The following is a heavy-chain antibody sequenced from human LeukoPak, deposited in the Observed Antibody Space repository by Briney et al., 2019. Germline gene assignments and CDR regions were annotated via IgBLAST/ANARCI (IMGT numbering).Heavy chain of an antibody. J-gene: IGHJ4*02. D-gene: IGHD2-2*01. Sequence: SETLSLTCTVSGGSISSYYWSWIRQPPGKGLEWIGYIYYSGSTNYNPSLKSRVTISVDTSKNQFSLKLSSVTAADTAVYYCARKEYCSSTSCPWYFDYWGQGTLVTVSS. CDR1: GGSISSYY. CDR2: IYYSGST. V-gene: IGHV4-59*12. CDR3: ARKEYCSSTSCPWYFDY.